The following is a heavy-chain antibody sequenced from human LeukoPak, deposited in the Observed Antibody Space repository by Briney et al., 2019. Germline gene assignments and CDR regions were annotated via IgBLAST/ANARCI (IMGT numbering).Heavy chain of an antibody. CDR1: GFTFDDYA. CDR3: ARGRYCNGGSCYFDS. D-gene: IGHD2-15*01. CDR2: ISGSGGST. V-gene: IGHV3-23*01. J-gene: IGHJ4*02. Sequence: GGSLRLSCAASGFTFDDYAMHWVRQAPGKGLGWVSGISGSGGSTYYADSVKGRFTISRDNSKNTLYLQMNSLRAEDTAVYYCARGRYCNGGSCYFDSWGQGTLVTVSS.